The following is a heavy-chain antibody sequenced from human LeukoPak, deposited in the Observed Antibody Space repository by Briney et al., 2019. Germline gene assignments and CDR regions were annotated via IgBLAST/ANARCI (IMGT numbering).Heavy chain of an antibody. D-gene: IGHD3-22*01. J-gene: IGHJ4*02. CDR1: RGSISSSNW. Sequence: SGTLSLTCAASRGSISSSNWWSWVRQSPGKGLEWIGSIYYSGSTYYNPSLKSRVTISVDTSKNQFSLKLSSVTAADTAVYYCARAHYYDSSGYHSHIDYWGQGTLVTVSS. CDR2: IYYSGST. V-gene: IGHV4-4*02. CDR3: ARAHYYDSSGYHSHIDY.